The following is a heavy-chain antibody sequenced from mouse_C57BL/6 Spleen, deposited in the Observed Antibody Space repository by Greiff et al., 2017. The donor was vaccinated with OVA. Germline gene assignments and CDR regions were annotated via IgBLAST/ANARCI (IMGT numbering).Heavy chain of an antibody. Sequence: VQLVESGAELVKPGASVKLSCKASGYTFTEYTIHWVKQRSGQGLEWIGWFYPGSGSIKYNEKFKDKATLTADKSSSTVYMGLSRLTSEDSAVYFCARHASLYYGPSGYFDVWGTGTTVTVSS. V-gene: IGHV1-62-2*01. CDR1: GYTFTEYT. J-gene: IGHJ1*03. CDR3: ARHASLYYGPSGYFDV. CDR2: FYPGSGSI. D-gene: IGHD1-2*01.